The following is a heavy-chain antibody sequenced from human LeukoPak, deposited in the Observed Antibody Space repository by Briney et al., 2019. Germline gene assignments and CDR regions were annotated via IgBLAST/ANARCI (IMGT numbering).Heavy chain of an antibody. D-gene: IGHD2-21*01. V-gene: IGHV3-30*03. CDR2: ISYDGTNK. CDR3: ARAGLWPDY. Sequence: PGRSLRLSCAASGFTFSSYGMHWVRQAPGKGLEWVAVISYDGTNKDYADSVKGRFTISRDNSKNTQYLQMNSLRAEDTAVYYCARAGLWPDYWGQGTLVTVSS. J-gene: IGHJ4*02. CDR1: GFTFSSYG.